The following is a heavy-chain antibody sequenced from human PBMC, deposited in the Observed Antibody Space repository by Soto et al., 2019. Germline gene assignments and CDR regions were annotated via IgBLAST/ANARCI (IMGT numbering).Heavy chain of an antibody. CDR1: GFTFSSYE. J-gene: IGHJ4*02. CDR3: ARGPLVDTAMVFDY. V-gene: IGHV3-48*03. Sequence: GGSLRLSXAASGFTFSSYEMNWVRQAPGKGLEWVSYISSSGSTIYYADSVKGRFTISRDNAKNSLYLQMNSLRAEDTAVYYCARGPLVDTAMVFDYWGQGTLVTVSS. D-gene: IGHD5-18*01. CDR2: ISSSGSTI.